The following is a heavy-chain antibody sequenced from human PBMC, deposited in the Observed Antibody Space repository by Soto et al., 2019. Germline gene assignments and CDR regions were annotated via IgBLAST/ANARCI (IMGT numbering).Heavy chain of an antibody. Sequence: QVQLVQSGAEVRKPGSSVTVSCKAFGGTFISYAFSWVRQAPGQGLEWMRGTIPIFSTTHYAQNFQGRVTITADGSTSTAYMELSSLRSEDTAVYYCAAAVWKGYSEYYYGMDVWGLGTTVTVSS. CDR2: TIPIFSTT. CDR1: GGTFISYA. CDR3: AAAVWKGYSEYYYGMDV. V-gene: IGHV1-69*01. D-gene: IGHD3-3*01. J-gene: IGHJ6*02.